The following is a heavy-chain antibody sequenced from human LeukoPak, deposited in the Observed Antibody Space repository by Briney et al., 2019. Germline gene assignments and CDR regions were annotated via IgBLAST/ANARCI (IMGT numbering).Heavy chain of an antibody. CDR2: IRFDGTNK. D-gene: IGHD5-12*01. V-gene: IGHV3-30*02. J-gene: IGHJ4*02. CDR1: GFTFSTSG. Sequence: PGGSLRLSCAASGFTFSTSGMHWVRQAPGKGLEWVAFIRFDGTNKYYADSVKGRFTISRDNSKNTVYLQMNSLRGEDTAVYYCAKETYSGLGYWGQGTLVTVSS. CDR3: AKETYSGLGY.